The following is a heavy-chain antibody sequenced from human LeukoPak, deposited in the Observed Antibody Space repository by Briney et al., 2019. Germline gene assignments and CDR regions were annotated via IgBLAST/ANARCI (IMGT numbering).Heavy chain of an antibody. CDR3: ARGPGSSSWYAY. CDR1: GGSFSGYY. D-gene: IGHD6-13*01. CDR2: INHSGST. Sequence: PSETLSLTCAVYGGSFSGYYWSWIRQPPGKGLEWIGEINHSGSTDYNPSLKSRVTISVDTSKNQFSLKLSSVTAADTAVYYCARGPGSSSWYAYWGQGTLVTVSS. J-gene: IGHJ4*02. V-gene: IGHV4-34*01.